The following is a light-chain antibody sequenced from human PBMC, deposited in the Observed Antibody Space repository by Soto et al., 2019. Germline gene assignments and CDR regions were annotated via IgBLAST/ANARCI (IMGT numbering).Light chain of an antibody. CDR3: SSYTSSSTWV. J-gene: IGLJ3*02. Sequence: QSALAQPPSASGSPGQSVTITCTGTNSDVGTYNYVSWYQQHPGKAPKLMIYEVSNRPSGVSDRFSGSRSGNTASLTISGLQAEDESDYYCSSYTSSSTWVFGGGTKVTVL. CDR1: NSDVGTYNY. CDR2: EVS. V-gene: IGLV2-18*02.